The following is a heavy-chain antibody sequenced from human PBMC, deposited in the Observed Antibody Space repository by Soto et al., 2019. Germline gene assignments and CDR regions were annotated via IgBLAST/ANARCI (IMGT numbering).Heavy chain of an antibody. CDR2: FFYSGST. V-gene: IGHV4-59*11. D-gene: IGHD2-2*01. J-gene: IGHJ4*02. CDR1: GGSISSHY. Sequence: PSETLSLTCTVSGGSISSHYWSWIRQPPGKGLEWIGFFFYSGSTNYSPSLKSRVTISVDTSKNQFSLRLTSVTAADTAVYYCARDFCSGTSCYAGVRYFDSWGQGALVTVSS. CDR3: ARDFCSGTSCYAGVRYFDS.